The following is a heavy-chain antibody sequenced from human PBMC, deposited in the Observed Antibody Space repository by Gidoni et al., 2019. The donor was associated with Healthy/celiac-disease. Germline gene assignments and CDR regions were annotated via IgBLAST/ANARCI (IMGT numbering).Heavy chain of an antibody. CDR3: ARDPGKGFDY. D-gene: IGHD6-13*01. Sequence: QVQLVESGGGVVQPGRSLRLSREASGFTFSSYGMHWVRQAPGKGLEWVAVISYDGSNKYYADSVKGRFTISRDNSKNTLYLQMNSLRAEDTAVYYCARDPGKGFDYWGQGTLVTVSS. J-gene: IGHJ4*02. V-gene: IGHV3-30*03. CDR2: ISYDGSNK. CDR1: GFTFSSYG.